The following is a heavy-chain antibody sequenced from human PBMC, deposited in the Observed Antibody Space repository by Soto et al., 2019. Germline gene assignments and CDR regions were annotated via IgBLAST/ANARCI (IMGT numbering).Heavy chain of an antibody. CDR2: IYYSGST. Sequence: SETLSLTCTVSGGSISSGGYYWSWIRQHPGKGLEWFGYIYYSGSTYYNPSLKSRVTISVDTSKNQFSLKLRSVTAADTAVYYCARAGSVITMVRGVIRMAWFDPWGQGTLVTVSS. V-gene: IGHV4-31*03. CDR3: ARAGSVITMVRGVIRMAWFDP. D-gene: IGHD3-10*01. CDR1: GGSISSGGYY. J-gene: IGHJ5*02.